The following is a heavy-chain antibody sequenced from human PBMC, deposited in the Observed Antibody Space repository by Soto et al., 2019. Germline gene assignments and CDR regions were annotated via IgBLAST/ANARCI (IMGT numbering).Heavy chain of an antibody. Sequence: QVQLQQWGAGLLMRSETMSLTCAVYGGSFSGYYWSWIRQPPGKGLEWIGEINHSGSTNYNPSLKSRVTISVDTSKNQFSLKLSSVTAADTAEYYCARTTTVTTSAFDYWGQGTLVTVSS. D-gene: IGHD4-17*01. V-gene: IGHV4-34*01. CDR1: GGSFSGYY. CDR3: ARTTTVTTSAFDY. J-gene: IGHJ4*02. CDR2: INHSGST.